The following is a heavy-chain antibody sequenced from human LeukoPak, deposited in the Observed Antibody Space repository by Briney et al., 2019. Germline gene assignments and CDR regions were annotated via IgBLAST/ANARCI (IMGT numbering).Heavy chain of an antibody. V-gene: IGHV3-48*04. Sequence: GGSLRLSCAASGFTFSTYGMSWVRQAPGKGLEWVSYISTGSSTMYYADSVKGRFTISRDNVKSSLDLQMNSLRAEDTAMYYCARDGTVAASFDYWGQGTLVTVSS. CDR1: GFTFSTYG. CDR2: ISTGSSTM. CDR3: ARDGTVAASFDY. D-gene: IGHD6-19*01. J-gene: IGHJ4*02.